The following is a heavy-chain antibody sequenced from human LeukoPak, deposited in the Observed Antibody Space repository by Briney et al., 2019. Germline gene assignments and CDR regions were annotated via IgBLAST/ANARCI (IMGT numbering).Heavy chain of an antibody. J-gene: IGHJ4*02. CDR2: IIPIFGTA. CDR3: ATHGMAGLYGSGSYYY. CDR1: GGTFSSYA. Sequence: ASVKVSCKASGGTFSSYAISWVRQAPGQGLEWMGGIIPIFGTANYAQKFQGRVTMTEDTSTDTAYMELSSLRSEDTAVYYCATHGMAGLYGSGSYYYWGQGTLVTVSS. V-gene: IGHV1-69*06. D-gene: IGHD3-10*01.